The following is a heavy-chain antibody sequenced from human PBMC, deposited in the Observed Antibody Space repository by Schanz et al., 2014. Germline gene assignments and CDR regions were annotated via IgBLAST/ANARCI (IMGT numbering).Heavy chain of an antibody. CDR3: ASWSGTRYFDY. Sequence: QVQLQQWGAGLLKPSETLSLTCAFSGGSFSGYYWSWIRQPPGKGLEWIGKINQRGSTNYNPSFKCRGTISLDTSKNQFSRKLTSVTAADTAVYYCASWSGTRYFDYWSQGTLVTVSS. J-gene: IGHJ4*02. D-gene: IGHD1-7*01. V-gene: IGHV4-34*01. CDR1: GGSFSGYY. CDR2: INQRGST.